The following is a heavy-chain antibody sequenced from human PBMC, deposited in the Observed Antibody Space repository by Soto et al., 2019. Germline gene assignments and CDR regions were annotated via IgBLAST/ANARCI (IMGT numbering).Heavy chain of an antibody. Sequence: QVQLVQSGAEVRKPGASVKVSCKASGYTFTSYDINWVRQATGQGLEWMGWMSPNSGNTGNAQRFQGRVTMTRDTSISTAYRELSSLRSDDTAVYYCAREGYCSGGSCYPPDVWGQGTTVTVSS. CDR1: GYTFTSYD. CDR3: AREGYCSGGSCYPPDV. CDR2: MSPNSGNT. V-gene: IGHV1-8*01. J-gene: IGHJ6*02. D-gene: IGHD2-15*01.